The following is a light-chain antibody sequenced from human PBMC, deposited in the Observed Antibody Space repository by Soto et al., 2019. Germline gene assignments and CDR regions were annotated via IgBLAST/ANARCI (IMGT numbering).Light chain of an antibody. Sequence: DIVMTQSPLSLPVTPGEPASISCRSSQSLLHSNGYNYLDWYLQKPGQPPQLLIYVVSNRASGVPDRFSGSGSGTDFTLKISRVEPEDAGVYYRMQGVQLPHTFGQGTKLEIK. CDR3: MQGVQLPHT. CDR2: VVS. CDR1: QSLLHSNGYNY. J-gene: IGKJ2*01. V-gene: IGKV2-28*01.